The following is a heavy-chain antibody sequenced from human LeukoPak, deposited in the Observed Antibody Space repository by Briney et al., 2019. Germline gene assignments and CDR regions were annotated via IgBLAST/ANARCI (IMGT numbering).Heavy chain of an antibody. CDR1: GFTFSSYG. D-gene: IGHD5-24*01. J-gene: IGHJ4*02. CDR2: ISYDGSNK. V-gene: IGHV3-30*18. CDR3: AKDRDWYYFDY. Sequence: GGSLRLSCAASGFTFSSYGMHWVRQAPGKGLEWVAVISYDGSNKYYADSVKGRFTISRDNSKNTLYLQMNSLGAEDTAVYYCAKDRDWYYFDYWGQGTLVTVSS.